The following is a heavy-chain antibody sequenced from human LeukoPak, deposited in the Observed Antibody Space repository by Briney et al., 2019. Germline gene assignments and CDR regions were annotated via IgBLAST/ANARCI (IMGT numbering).Heavy chain of an antibody. CDR1: GGSISSYY. CDR3: ARDDYYYYYMDV. J-gene: IGHJ6*03. Sequence: SETLSLTCTVSGGSISSYYWSWIRQPAGKGLEWIGRIYTSGSTNYNPSLKSRVTISVDKSKNQFSLKLSSVTAADTAVYYCARDDYYYYYMDVWGKGTTVTVSS. V-gene: IGHV4-4*07. CDR2: IYTSGST.